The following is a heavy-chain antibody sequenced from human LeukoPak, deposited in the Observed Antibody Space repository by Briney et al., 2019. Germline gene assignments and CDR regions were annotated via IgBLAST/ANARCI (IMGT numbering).Heavy chain of an antibody. CDR1: GFTFSSYA. CDR3: AKDRAPTTGSSDY. J-gene: IGHJ4*02. Sequence: GGSLRLSCAASGFTFSSYAMSWVRQAPGKGLEWVSGISGSGGSTYYADSVKDRFTISRDSSKNTLYLQMNSLRAEDTAVYYCAKDRAPTTGSSDYWGQGTLVTVSS. D-gene: IGHD3-10*01. CDR2: ISGSGGST. V-gene: IGHV3-23*01.